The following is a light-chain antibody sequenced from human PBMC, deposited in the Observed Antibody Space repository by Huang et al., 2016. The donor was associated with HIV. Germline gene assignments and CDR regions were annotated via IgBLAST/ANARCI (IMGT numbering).Light chain of an antibody. Sequence: DIQMTQSPSSLSAFVGDRVTITCRASQSGTHSLHWYQQKPGKAPKLLIYSASSLQSGVPSRFSGTGSGTYFTLTINSLQPEDFATYYCQQSYRAPLTFGGGTRVEIK. CDR3: QQSYRAPLT. CDR1: QSGTHS. CDR2: SAS. J-gene: IGKJ4*01. V-gene: IGKV1-39*01.